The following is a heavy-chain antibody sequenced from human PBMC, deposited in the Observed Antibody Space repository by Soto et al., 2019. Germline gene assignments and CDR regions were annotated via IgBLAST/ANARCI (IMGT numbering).Heavy chain of an antibody. J-gene: IGHJ6*02. D-gene: IGHD1-1*01. CDR1: GGTFSSYA. Sequence: GASVKVSCKASGGTFSSYAISWVRQAPGQGLEWMGGIIPIFGTANYAQKFQGRVTITADESTSTAYMELSSLGSEHTAVYYCARDMERSYGMDVWGQGTTVTVSS. CDR3: ARDMERSYGMDV. CDR2: IIPIFGTA. V-gene: IGHV1-69*13.